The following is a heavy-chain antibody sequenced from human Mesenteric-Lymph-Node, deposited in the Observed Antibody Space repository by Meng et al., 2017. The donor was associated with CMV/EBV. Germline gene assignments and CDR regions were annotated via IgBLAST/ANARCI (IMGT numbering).Heavy chain of an antibody. D-gene: IGHD5-12*01. CDR3: AKQNSGYDSGGGDY. CDR2: INVGNGNT. CDR1: GYIFTSHA. Sequence: SGYIFTSHAMHWVRQAPGQRPEWMGWINVGNGNTKYSQKFQGRVTLTRDTSASTLYMELSSLRFEDTAVYYCAKQNSGYDSGGGDYWGQGTLVTVSS. J-gene: IGHJ4*02. V-gene: IGHV1-3*01.